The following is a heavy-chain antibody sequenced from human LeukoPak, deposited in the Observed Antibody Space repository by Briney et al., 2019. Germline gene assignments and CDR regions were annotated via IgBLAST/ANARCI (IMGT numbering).Heavy chain of an antibody. CDR3: TRDPRNLDY. Sequence: GGSLRLSGVVSGFTFSDTYMTWIRRAPGKGLESLSYISPSGTDISYADSVKGRFTISRDNAKNSLYLQMNSLRVEDTAVYYCTRDPRNLDYWGQGTLVTVSS. J-gene: IGHJ4*02. CDR1: GFTFSDTY. CDR2: ISPSGTDI. V-gene: IGHV3-11*01. D-gene: IGHD1-14*01.